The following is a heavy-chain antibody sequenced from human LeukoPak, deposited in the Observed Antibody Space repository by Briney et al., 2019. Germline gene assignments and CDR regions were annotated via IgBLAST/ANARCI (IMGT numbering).Heavy chain of an antibody. D-gene: IGHD3-10*01. Sequence: PGGSLRLSCAASGFTFSGDWMNWLRQAPGKGLEWLANIKPDGSATYYVDSLKGRFTISRDNARNSAYLQMNSLRADDTAVYYCMSGVGFWGLGTLVTVSS. CDR3: MSGVGF. CDR1: GFTFSGDW. CDR2: IKPDGSAT. J-gene: IGHJ4*02. V-gene: IGHV3-7*01.